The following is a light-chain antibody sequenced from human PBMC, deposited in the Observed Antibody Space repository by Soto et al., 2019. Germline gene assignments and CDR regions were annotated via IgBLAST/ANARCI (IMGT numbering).Light chain of an antibody. J-gene: IGKJ2*01. Sequence: DFVMTQSPDSLAVSLGERATINCKSSQSVLYSSNNKSYLAWYQQKPGQPPKLLIYWASTRESGVPDRFSGSGSGTDFALTISSLQAEDVAVYYCQQYYSTPPTFGQGTKLEIK. CDR1: QSVLYSSNNKSY. CDR2: WAS. V-gene: IGKV4-1*01. CDR3: QQYYSTPPT.